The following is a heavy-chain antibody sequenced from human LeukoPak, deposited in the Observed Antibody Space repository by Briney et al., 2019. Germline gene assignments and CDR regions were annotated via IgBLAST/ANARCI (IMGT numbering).Heavy chain of an antibody. CDR3: ARDRFERFLKWSLPRDAFDI. CDR2: IIPIFGTA. V-gene: IGHV1-69*01. CDR1: GGTFSSYA. Sequence: GSSVKVSCKASGGTFSSYAISWVRQAPGQGLEWMGGIIPIFGTANYAQKFQGRVTITADESTSTAYMELSSLRSEDTAVYYCARDRFERFLKWSLPRDAFDIWGQGTMVTVSS. J-gene: IGHJ3*02. D-gene: IGHD3-3*01.